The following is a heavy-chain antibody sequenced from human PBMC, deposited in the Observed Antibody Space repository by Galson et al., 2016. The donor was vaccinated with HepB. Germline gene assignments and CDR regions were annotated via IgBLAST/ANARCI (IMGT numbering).Heavy chain of an antibody. J-gene: IGHJ4*02. Sequence: SLRLSCAASGFTFRNYALSWVRRAPGKGLEWVSHIDGPTPNTHYADSVRGRFSIYRDNSRDTLYLQMDSLTAEDSAIYYCTTWLSHHFDYWEQGTRVTVSS. V-gene: IGHV3-23*01. CDR3: TTWLSHHFDY. CDR1: GFTFRNYA. CDR2: IDGPTPNT. D-gene: IGHD6-19*01.